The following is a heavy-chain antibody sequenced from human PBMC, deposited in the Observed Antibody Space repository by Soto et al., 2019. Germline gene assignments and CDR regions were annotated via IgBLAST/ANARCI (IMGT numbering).Heavy chain of an antibody. CDR3: AKDLRYSSSWYVGDY. V-gene: IGHV3-23*01. J-gene: IGHJ4*02. CDR1: GFTLSSYA. CDR2: ISGSGGST. D-gene: IGHD6-13*01. Sequence: EVQLLESGGGLVQPGGSLRLSCAASGFTLSSYAMSWVRQAPGKGLEWVSAISGSGGSTYYADSVKGRFTISRDNSKNTLYLQMNSLRAEDTAVYYCAKDLRYSSSWYVGDYWGQGTLVTVSS.